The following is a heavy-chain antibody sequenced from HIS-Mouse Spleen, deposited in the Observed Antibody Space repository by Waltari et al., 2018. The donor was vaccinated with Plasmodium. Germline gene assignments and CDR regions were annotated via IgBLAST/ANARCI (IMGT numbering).Heavy chain of an antibody. V-gene: IGHV3-9*01. CDR1: GFTFDDYA. J-gene: IGHJ4*02. CDR3: AKVSGYSSSWYDY. Sequence: EVQLVESGGGLVQPGRSLRLSCAASGFTFDDYAMHWVRQAPGKGLEWVSGISWNSGSIGYADSVKGRFTISRDNAKNSLYLQMNRLRAEDTALYYCAKVSGYSSSWYDYWGQGTLVTVSS. D-gene: IGHD6-13*01. CDR2: ISWNSGSI.